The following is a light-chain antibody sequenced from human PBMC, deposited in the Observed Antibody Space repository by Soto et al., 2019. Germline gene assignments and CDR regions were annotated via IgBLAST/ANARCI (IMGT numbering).Light chain of an antibody. CDR1: ESIDNW. J-gene: IGKJ1*01. Sequence: DIQMTPSPSTLSASVGATVTITCRASESIDNWLAWYQQKPGKSPKLLIFAASTLVRGVPSRFSGRGSGTEFTLTISSLQADDYATFYCQQYHTDWTFGQGTKVDIK. V-gene: IGKV1-5*01. CDR3: QQYHTDWT. CDR2: AAS.